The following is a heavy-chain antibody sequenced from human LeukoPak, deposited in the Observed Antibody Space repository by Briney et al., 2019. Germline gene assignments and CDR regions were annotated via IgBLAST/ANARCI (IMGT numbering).Heavy chain of an antibody. CDR3: AADSSGWYGGDYYYMDV. V-gene: IGHV3-48*03. Sequence: GGSLRLSCAASGFTFSSYEMNWVRQAPGKGLEWVSYISSSGSTIYYADSAKGRFTISRDNAKNTPYLQMNSLRAEDTAVYYCAADSSGWYGGDYYYMDVWGKGTTVTVSS. CDR1: GFTFSSYE. D-gene: IGHD6-19*01. J-gene: IGHJ6*03. CDR2: ISSSGSTI.